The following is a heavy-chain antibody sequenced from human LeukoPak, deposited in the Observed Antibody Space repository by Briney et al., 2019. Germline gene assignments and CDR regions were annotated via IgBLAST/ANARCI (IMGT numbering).Heavy chain of an antibody. CDR3: ARDSDCGGDCYSATHYYYYYYMDV. V-gene: IGHV4-61*02. CDR2: ISSSGST. Sequence: SETLSLTCTVSGDSISSGDYYWSWIRQPAGKGLEWIGRISSSGSTNYNPSLKSRVTISVDTSKNQFSLKLSSVTAADTAVYYCARDSDCGGDCYSATHYYYYYYMDVWGKGTTVTISS. J-gene: IGHJ6*03. D-gene: IGHD2-21*02. CDR1: GDSISSGDYY.